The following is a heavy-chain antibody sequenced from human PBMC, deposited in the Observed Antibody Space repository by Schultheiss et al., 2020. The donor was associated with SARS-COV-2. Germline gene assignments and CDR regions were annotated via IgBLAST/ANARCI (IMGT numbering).Heavy chain of an antibody. Sequence: GESLKISCAASGLMISSYAMNWVRQAPGKGLEWVAVISYDGSNKYYADSVKGRFTISRDNSKNTLYLQMSSLRAEDTALYYCARGHSYTSSWGKDVWGKGTTVTVSS. CDR3: ARGHSYTSSWGKDV. D-gene: IGHD6-13*01. CDR2: ISYDGSNK. CDR1: GLMISSYA. V-gene: IGHV3-30*03. J-gene: IGHJ6*04.